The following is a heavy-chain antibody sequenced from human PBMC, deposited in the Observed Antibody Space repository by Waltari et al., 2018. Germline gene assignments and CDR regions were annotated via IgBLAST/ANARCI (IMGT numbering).Heavy chain of an antibody. V-gene: IGHV3-33*06. D-gene: IGHD3-16*01. CDR2: LWFEGGDE. CDR3: AKDAFGNTYMDH. Sequence: QLQLVESGGGVVQPGKSLRLSCAASGFSRGHYCMHWVRQAPGRGLEWVALLWFEGGDEYYADSVRGRFTISRDNSKNILYLHMDSLRVDDTAVYYCAKDAFGNTYMDHWGQGTLVTVSS. CDR1: GFSRGHYC. J-gene: IGHJ4*02.